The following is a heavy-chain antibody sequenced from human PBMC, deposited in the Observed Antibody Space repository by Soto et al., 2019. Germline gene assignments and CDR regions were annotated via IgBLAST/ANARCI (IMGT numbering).Heavy chain of an antibody. CDR2: ISYDGSNK. J-gene: IGHJ4*02. D-gene: IGHD5-18*01. V-gene: IGHV3-30-3*01. CDR1: GFTFSSYA. CDR3: ARDGYRYGYFDY. Sequence: QVQLVESGGGVVQPGRSLRLSCAASGFTFSSYAMHWVRQAPGKGLEWVAVISYDGSNKYYADSVKGRFTISRDNSKNTLYLQMNSLRAEDTAVYYCARDGYRYGYFDYWGQGTLVTVSS.